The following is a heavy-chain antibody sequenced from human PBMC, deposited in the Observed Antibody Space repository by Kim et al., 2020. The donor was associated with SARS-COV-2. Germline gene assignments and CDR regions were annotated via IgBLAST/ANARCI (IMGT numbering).Heavy chain of an antibody. Sequence: GESLKISCKGSGYSFTSYWISWVRQMPGKGLEWMGRIDPSDSYTNYSPSFQGHVTISADKSISTAYLQWSSLKASDTAMYYCARQGYYGSGPEGYYYYGMDVWGQGTTVTVSS. CDR1: GYSFTSYW. CDR2: IDPSDSYT. D-gene: IGHD3-10*01. J-gene: IGHJ6*02. V-gene: IGHV5-10-1*01. CDR3: ARQGYYGSGPEGYYYYGMDV.